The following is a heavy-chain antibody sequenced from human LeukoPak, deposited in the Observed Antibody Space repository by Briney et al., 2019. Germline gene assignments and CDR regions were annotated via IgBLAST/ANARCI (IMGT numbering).Heavy chain of an antibody. Sequence: SETLSLTCAVSGGSFSDYYWSWIRQPPGRGLEWIGEIKLTGSAKYNPSLKSRVTISVDTSKNQLSLKLSSVTAADTAVYYCARVGYYYFYGMGVWGQGTTVTVSS. CDR3: ARVGYYYFYGMGV. J-gene: IGHJ6*02. CDR1: GGSFSDYY. V-gene: IGHV4-34*01. CDR2: IKLTGSA.